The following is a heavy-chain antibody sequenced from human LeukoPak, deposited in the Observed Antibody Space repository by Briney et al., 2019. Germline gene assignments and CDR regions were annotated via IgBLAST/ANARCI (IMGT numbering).Heavy chain of an antibody. D-gene: IGHD3-9*01. CDR2: ISGSGGST. J-gene: IGHJ4*02. CDR1: GFTFSSYA. Sequence: GGSLRLSCAASGFTFSSYAMSWVRQAPGKGLEWVSAISGSGGSTYYADSVKGRFTIPRDNSKNTLYLQMNSLRAEDTAVYYCAKIADYDILTGYYTPFDYWGQGTLVTVPS. V-gene: IGHV3-23*01. CDR3: AKIADYDILTGYYTPFDY.